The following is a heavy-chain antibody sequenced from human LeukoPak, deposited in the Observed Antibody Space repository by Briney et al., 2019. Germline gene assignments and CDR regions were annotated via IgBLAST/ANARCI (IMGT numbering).Heavy chain of an antibody. CDR1: GHTFTGFY. CDR2: INPKSGGT. CDR3: ARDPIDYIGGIDY. J-gene: IGHJ4*02. D-gene: IGHD4-11*01. V-gene: IGHV1-2*02. Sequence: ASVKVSCKASGHTFTGFYIHWVRQAPGQGLEWMGWINPKSGGTNSAQKFQGRVTMTRDTSISTAYMELSSLRSDDTAVYYCARDPIDYIGGIDYWGQGTLVTVSS.